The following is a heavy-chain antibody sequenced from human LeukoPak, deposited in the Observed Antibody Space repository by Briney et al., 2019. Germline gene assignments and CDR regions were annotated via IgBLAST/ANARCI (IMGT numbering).Heavy chain of an antibody. D-gene: IGHD2-8*01. CDR2: IYSDGST. CDR1: GLTVSNNY. J-gene: IGHJ4*02. CDR3: ARALWPSGMAY. Sequence: GGSLRLSCAASGLTVSNNYMSWVSQAPGKGLEWVSVIYSDGSTYYADSVKGRFTISRDNSKNILYLQMNSLRAEDTAVYYCARALWPSGMAYWGQGTLVTVSS. V-gene: IGHV3-53*01.